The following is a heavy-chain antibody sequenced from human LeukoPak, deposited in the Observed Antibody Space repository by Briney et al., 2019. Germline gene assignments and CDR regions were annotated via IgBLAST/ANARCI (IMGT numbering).Heavy chain of an antibody. CDR1: GYTFTNYG. CDR3: ARGDGSGSSDY. CDR2: IRGYNGNT. D-gene: IGHD3-10*01. V-gene: IGHV1-18*01. J-gene: IGHJ4*02. Sequence: ASVKVPCKASGYTFTNYGINWVRQAPGQGLEWMGWIRGYNGNTHYAQKVQDRVTMTTDTSTSTAYMELRSLRSDDTAVYYCARGDGSGSSDYWGQETLVTVSS.